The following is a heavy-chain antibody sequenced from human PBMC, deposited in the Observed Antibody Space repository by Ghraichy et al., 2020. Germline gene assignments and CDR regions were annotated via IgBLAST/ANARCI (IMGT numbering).Heavy chain of an antibody. CDR1: GDSISSSSYY. CDR3: AGRVDY. V-gene: IGHV4-39*01. J-gene: IGHJ4*02. CDR2: ISHSGST. Sequence: SETLSLTCTVSGDSISSSSYYWAWIRQPPGKGLEWIGSISHSGSTYYNASLNSRVTMSLDTSKNQFSLKLRSVTAADTAVYYCAGRVDYWGQGTLVTVSS.